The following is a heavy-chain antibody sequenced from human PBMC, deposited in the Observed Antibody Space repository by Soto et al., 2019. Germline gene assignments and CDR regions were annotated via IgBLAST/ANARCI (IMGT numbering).Heavy chain of an antibody. CDR2: ISAYNGNT. J-gene: IGHJ4*02. Sequence: ASVKVSCKASGYTFTGYHITWVRQAPGQGLEWMGWISAYNGNTNYAQNFQGRVSMTTDSSTTTAYMELRNLRSDDTAVYYCARSNGDYGDYWSQGTLVTVSS. D-gene: IGHD4-17*01. V-gene: IGHV1-18*01. CDR1: GYTFTGYH. CDR3: ARSNGDYGDY.